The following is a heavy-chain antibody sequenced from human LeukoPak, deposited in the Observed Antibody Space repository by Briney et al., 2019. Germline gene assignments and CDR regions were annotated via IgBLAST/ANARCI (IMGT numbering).Heavy chain of an antibody. V-gene: IGHV3-13*01. J-gene: IGHJ6*02. D-gene: IGHD4-17*01. CDR2: IGTAGDA. CDR3: ARSSYGDYGLYYYGMDV. Sequence: GGSLRLSCAASGFTPSTYALSGVRETPEGGVEWVSPIGTAGDAYYPGSVKGRFTISRENAKNSLYLQMNSLRAGDTAVYYCARSSYGDYGLYYYGMDVWGQGTTVTVSS. CDR1: GFTPSTYA.